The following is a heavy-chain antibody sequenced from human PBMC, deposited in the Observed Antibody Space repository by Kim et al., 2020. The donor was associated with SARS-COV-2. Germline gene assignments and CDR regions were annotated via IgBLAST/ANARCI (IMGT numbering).Heavy chain of an antibody. J-gene: IGHJ4*02. V-gene: IGHV4-31*03. CDR1: GGSISSGGYY. D-gene: IGHD1-26*01. CDR2: IYYSGST. CDR3: ARAREEPEYYFDY. Sequence: SETLSHTCTVSGGSISSGGYYWSWIRQHPGKGLEWIGYIYYSGSTYYNPSLKSRVTISVDTSKNQFSLKLSSVTAADTAVYYCARAREEPEYYFDYWGQGTLVTVSS.